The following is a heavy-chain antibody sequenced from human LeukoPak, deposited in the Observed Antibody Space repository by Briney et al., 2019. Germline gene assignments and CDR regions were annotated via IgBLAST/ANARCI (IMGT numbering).Heavy chain of an antibody. CDR3: AREVYIYAYSRFDP. CDR1: GDSVSSNSAS. D-gene: IGHD5-18*01. Sequence: SQTLSLTCAISGDSVSSNSASWNWIRQSPSRVLEWLGRTYYRSKWYNEYARSVKSPITIKTDTSKNQLSLQLISVTPEDTAFYYRAREVYIYAYSRFDPWGQGTLVTVSS. V-gene: IGHV6-1*01. J-gene: IGHJ5*02. CDR2: TYYRSKWYN.